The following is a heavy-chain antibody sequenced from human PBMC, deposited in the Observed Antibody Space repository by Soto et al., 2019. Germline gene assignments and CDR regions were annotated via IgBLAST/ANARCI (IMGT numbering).Heavy chain of an antibody. CDR1: GYSFTSYD. CDR2: MNPNSGDT. J-gene: IGHJ5*02. Sequence: QVQLEQSGAEVKKPGASVKVSCKASGYSFTSYDINWVRQATGQGLEWMGWMNPNSGDTGYAQKFQGRVTMTRNTSISTAYMELTSLRSEDTAVYYCARGGDNCSGGRCYLWFHPWGQGTLVTVSS. CDR3: ARGGDNCSGGRCYLWFHP. V-gene: IGHV1-8*01. D-gene: IGHD2-15*01.